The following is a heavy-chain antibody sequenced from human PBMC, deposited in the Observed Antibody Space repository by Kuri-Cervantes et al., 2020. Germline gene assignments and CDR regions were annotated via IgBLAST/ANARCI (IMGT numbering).Heavy chain of an antibody. CDR2: ISAYNGNT. CDR1: GYTFTSYG. J-gene: IGHJ4*02. V-gene: IGHV1-18*01. Sequence: ASVKVSCKASGYTFTSYGISWVRQAPGQGLEWMGWISAYNGNTNYAQKLQGRVTMTRDTSISTAYMELSRLRSDDTAVYYCARSYCSGGSCYFRELGSGFDYWGQGTLVTVSS. D-gene: IGHD2-15*01. CDR3: ARSYCSGGSCYFRELGSGFDY.